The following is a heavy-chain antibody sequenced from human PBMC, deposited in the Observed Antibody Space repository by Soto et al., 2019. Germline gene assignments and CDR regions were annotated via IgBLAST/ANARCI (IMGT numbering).Heavy chain of an antibody. D-gene: IGHD2-2*01. V-gene: IGHV1-69*06. CDR3: ARRLYRLGYCSXTSCYGGRGYYYYGMDV. Sequence: SVKVSCKASGGTFSSCAISWVRQAPGQGLEWMGGIIPIFGTANYAQKFQGRVTITADKSTSTAYMELSSLRSEDTAVYYCARRLYRLGYCSXTSCYGGRGYYYYGMDVWGQGTTVTVSS. CDR2: IIPIFGTA. CDR1: GGTFSSCA. J-gene: IGHJ6*02.